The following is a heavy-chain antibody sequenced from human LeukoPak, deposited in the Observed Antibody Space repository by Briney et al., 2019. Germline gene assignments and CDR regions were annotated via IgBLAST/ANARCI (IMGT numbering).Heavy chain of an antibody. CDR3: ARALSSSWYLRPAYFDY. CDR1: GVSISSSSYY. J-gene: IGHJ4*02. D-gene: IGHD6-13*01. V-gene: IGHV4-39*01. Sequence: KPSETLSLTCTVSGVSISSSSYYWRWIRQPPGKGLEWIGSIYYSGSTYYNPSLKSRVTISVDTSKNQFSLKLSSVTAADTAVYYCARALSSSWYLRPAYFDYWGQGTLLTVSS. CDR2: IYYSGST.